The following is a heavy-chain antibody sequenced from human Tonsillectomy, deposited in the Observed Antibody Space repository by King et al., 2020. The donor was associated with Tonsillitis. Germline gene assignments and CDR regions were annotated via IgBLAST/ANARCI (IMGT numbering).Heavy chain of an antibody. CDR1: GGSISSYY. CDR2: IYYSGST. J-gene: IGHJ3*02. CDR3: AREPDYDSLWGSYRSTADAFDI. V-gene: IGHV4-59*01. Sequence: VQLQESGPGLVKPSETLSLTCTVSGGSISSYYWSWIRQPPGKGLEWIGYIYYSGSTNYNPSLKSRVTISVDTSKNQFSLKLRSVTAADTAVYYCAREPDYDSLWGSYRSTADAFDIWGQGTMVTVSS. D-gene: IGHD3-16*02.